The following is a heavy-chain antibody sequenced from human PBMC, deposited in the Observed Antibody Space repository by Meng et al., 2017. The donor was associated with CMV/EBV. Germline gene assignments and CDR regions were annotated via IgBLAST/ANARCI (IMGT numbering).Heavy chain of an antibody. V-gene: IGHV3-30-3*01. CDR1: GFTFSSYA. D-gene: IGHD3-16*01. Sequence: GESLKISCSASGFTFSSYAMHWVRQAPGKGLEWVTVISYDGINKYYADSVKGRFTISRDNSKNTLYLQMSSLRAEETAVYYCATDGGLPPYYYGLDVWGQGTTVTVSS. J-gene: IGHJ6*02. CDR3: ATDGGLPPYYYGLDV. CDR2: ISYDGINK.